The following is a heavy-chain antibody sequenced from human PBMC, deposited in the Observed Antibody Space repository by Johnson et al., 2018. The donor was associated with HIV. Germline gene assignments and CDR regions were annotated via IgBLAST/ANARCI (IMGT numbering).Heavy chain of an antibody. CDR1: GFTFSSYA. D-gene: IGHD4-17*01. J-gene: IGHJ3*02. Sequence: QVQLVESGGGVVQPGRSLRLSCAASGFTFSSYAMHWVRQAPGKGLEWVAVISYDGRNKYYADSVKGRFTISRDNSKNTLYLQMNSLRAEDTAVYYCAKETTVTPGAFDIWGQGTMVTVSS. CDR3: AKETTVTPGAFDI. CDR2: ISYDGRNK. V-gene: IGHV3-30-3*01.